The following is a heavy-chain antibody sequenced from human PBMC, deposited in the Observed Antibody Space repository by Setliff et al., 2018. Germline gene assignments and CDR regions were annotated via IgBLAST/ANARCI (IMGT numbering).Heavy chain of an antibody. CDR3: ARSFSRREKFLLDY. J-gene: IGHJ4*02. Sequence: PSETLSLTCAVYGGSSSGYYWGWIRQPPGKRLEWIGEIIHSGRTHYNPSLKSRVTISMDTSKNQFSLKVRSVTAADTAVYYCARSFSRREKFLLDYWGQGALVTVSS. CDR2: IIHSGRT. CDR1: GGSSSGYY. V-gene: IGHV4-34*12.